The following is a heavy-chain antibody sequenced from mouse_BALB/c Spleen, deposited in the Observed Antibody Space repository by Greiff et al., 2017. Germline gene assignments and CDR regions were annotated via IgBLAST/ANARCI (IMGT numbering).Heavy chain of an antibody. CDR2: IWTGGGT. CDR3: VRDNYYGSSYYAMDY. CDR1: GFSLTSYD. J-gene: IGHJ4*01. Sequence: VMLVESGPGLVAPSQSLSITCTVSGFSLTSYDISWIRQPPGKGLEWLGVIWTGGGTNYNSAFMSRLSISKDNSKSQVFLKMNSLQTDDTAIYYCVRDNYYGSSYYAMDYWGQGTSVTVSS. V-gene: IGHV2-9-2*01. D-gene: IGHD1-1*01.